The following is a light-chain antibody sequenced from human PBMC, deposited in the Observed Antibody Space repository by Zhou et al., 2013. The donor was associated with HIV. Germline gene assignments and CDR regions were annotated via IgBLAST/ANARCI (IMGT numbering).Light chain of an antibody. J-gene: IGKJ1*01. CDR1: QSVSNNY. V-gene: IGKV3-20*01. Sequence: VLTQSPGTLSLSPGERATLSCRASQSVSNNYLAWYQQKPGQAPRLLIYGASSRATGTPDKFTGSGSGTDFTFTIARLEPEDFAVYYCQQYGGSPWTFGQGTKVDIK. CDR3: QQYGGSPWT. CDR2: GAS.